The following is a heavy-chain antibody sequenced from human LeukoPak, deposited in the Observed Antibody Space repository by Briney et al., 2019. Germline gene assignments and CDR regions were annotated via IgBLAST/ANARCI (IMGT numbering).Heavy chain of an antibody. CDR3: ARARASGRSGFDY. J-gene: IGHJ4*02. V-gene: IGHV3-11*04. D-gene: IGHD2-15*01. CDR1: GFTFSDYY. Sequence: PGGSLRLSCAASGFTFSDYYMSWIRQIPGRGLEWISFISNSDNTMYYADSVKGRFTISRDNAKNSLYLQMNSLRDEDTAVYYCARARASGRSGFDYWGQGTLVTVSS. CDR2: ISNSDNTM.